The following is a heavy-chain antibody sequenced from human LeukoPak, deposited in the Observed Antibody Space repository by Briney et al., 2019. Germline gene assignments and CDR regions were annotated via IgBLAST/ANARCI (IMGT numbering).Heavy chain of an antibody. D-gene: IGHD4-17*01. CDR1: DSISSYS. CDR3: ATYLYGIFDF. J-gene: IGHJ4*02. V-gene: IGHV4-59*01. CDR2: ISYSGST. Sequence: SETLSLTCTVPDSISSYSWSWIRQPPGKGLEWIGYISYSGSTNSNPSLKSRVTISVDTSKKQFSLKLRSVTAADTAVYYCATYLYGIFDFWGQGTLVTVSS.